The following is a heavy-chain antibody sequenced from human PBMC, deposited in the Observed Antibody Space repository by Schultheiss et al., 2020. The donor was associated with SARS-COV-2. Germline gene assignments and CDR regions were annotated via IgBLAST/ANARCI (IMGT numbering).Heavy chain of an antibody. CDR2: ISNNGDST. CDR1: GFTFSNHA. J-gene: IGHJ4*02. V-gene: IGHV3-64D*06. D-gene: IGHD6-19*01. CDR3: VKRWGYNSGWADY. Sequence: GESLKISCSASGFTFSNHAVHWVRQAPGKGLEYVSAISNNGDSTYYADSVKGRFTISRDNSKNTLYLQMNSLKVEDTAVYYCVKRWGYNSGWADYWGQGTPVTVSS.